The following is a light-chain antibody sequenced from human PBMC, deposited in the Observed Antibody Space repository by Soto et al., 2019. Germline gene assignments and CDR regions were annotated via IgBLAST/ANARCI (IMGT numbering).Light chain of an antibody. CDR1: SSNIGSNT. V-gene: IGLV1-44*01. Sequence: VLTQPPSASGTPGQRVTISCSGSSSNIGSNTVNWFQHLPGTAPKLLISINNQRPSGVPDRFSGSKSGTSAYLAISGLQSEDEADYYCAAWDDSLNGYVFGTGTKVTVL. CDR3: AAWDDSLNGYV. J-gene: IGLJ1*01. CDR2: INN.